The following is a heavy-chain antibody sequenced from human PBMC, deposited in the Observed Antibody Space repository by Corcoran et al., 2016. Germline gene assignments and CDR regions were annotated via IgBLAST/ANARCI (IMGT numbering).Heavy chain of an antibody. Sequence: QVQLQESGPGLVKPSETLSLTCTVSGGSISHYYWRWIRQPPGRGLEWIGYINYSGSTNYNPSLKRRVTISVDTTKNKFSLKLSSVTAADTAVYYWARGAGPSDWGQGTLVTVSS. CDR3: ARGAGPSD. J-gene: IGHJ4*02. CDR1: GGSISHYY. V-gene: IGHV4-59*01. CDR2: INYSGST.